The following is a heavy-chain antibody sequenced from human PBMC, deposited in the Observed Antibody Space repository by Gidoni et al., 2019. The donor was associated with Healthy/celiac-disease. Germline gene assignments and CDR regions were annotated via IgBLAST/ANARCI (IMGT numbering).Heavy chain of an antibody. V-gene: IGHV2-70*01. D-gene: IGHD6-13*01. CDR3: ARILQYSSSWRYYYYGMDV. Sequence: QVTLRESGPALVKPTQTLTLTCTFSGFSLSPSGMCVSWIRPPPGKDLEWLALIDWDDDKYYSTSLKTRLTISKDTSKNQVVLTMTNMDPVNTATYYCARILQYSSSWRYYYYGMDVWGQGTTVTVSS. CDR2: IDWDDDK. CDR1: GFSLSPSGMC. J-gene: IGHJ6*02.